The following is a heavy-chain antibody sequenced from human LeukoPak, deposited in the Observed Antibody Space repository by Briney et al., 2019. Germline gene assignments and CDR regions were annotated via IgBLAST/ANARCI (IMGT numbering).Heavy chain of an antibody. CDR1: GFTFDDYA. J-gene: IGHJ6*02. CDR2: ISWNSGSI. Sequence: GGSLRLSCAASGFTFDDYAMHWVRHAPGKGLEWVSGISWNSGSIGYADSVKGRSTISRDNAKNSLYLQMNSLRAEDTALYYCAKESAYYYGSGSPEYYYYGMDVWGQGTTVTVSS. V-gene: IGHV3-9*01. CDR3: AKESAYYYGSGSPEYYYYGMDV. D-gene: IGHD3-10*01.